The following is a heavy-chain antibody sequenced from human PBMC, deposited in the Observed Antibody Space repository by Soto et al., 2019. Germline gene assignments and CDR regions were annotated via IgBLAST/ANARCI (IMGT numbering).Heavy chain of an antibody. CDR1: GGSISSGGYY. CDR3: ARSVFP. J-gene: IGHJ5*02. CDR2: IYYSGST. Sequence: SETLSLTCTFSGGSISSGGYYLNWIRQHPGKGLEWIGYIYYSGSTYYNPSLKSRITISVDTSKNQFSLKLSSVTAADTAVYYCARSVFPWGQGTLVTVSS. V-gene: IGHV4-31*03.